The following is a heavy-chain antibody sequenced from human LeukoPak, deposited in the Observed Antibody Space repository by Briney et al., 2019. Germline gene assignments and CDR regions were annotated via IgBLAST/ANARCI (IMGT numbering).Heavy chain of an antibody. D-gene: IGHD3-10*01. CDR3: ARLSRSRKHGSTSGVEY. Sequence: GESQKISCTGSGYFFINYWIAWVRHRTGKGLERMGIIYPADSDTRYSPSFQGQVSISADKSIRSAYLQWSSLKASDTAMYYCARLSRSRKHGSTSGVEYWGQGTLVSVSS. CDR1: GYFFINYW. J-gene: IGHJ4*02. CDR2: IYPADSDT. V-gene: IGHV5-51*01.